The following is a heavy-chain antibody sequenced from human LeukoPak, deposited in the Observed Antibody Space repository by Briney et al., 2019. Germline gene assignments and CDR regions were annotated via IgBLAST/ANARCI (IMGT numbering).Heavy chain of an antibody. J-gene: IGHJ5*02. V-gene: IGHV3-20*04. Sequence: PGGSLRLSCAASGFTFDDYGMNWVRQVPGKGLEWVSGLNWSGSSTGYADSVKGRFTISRDNSKKTLYLQLDSLRVEDTVIYYCAKDSKQLGVRGGCLDPWGQGTLVTVSS. CDR2: LNWSGSST. CDR3: AKDSKQLGVRGGCLDP. CDR1: GFTFDDYG. D-gene: IGHD3-10*01.